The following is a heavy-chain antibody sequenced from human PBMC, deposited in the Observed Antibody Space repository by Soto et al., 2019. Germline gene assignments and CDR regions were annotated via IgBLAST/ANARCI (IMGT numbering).Heavy chain of an antibody. J-gene: IGHJ5*02. CDR3: TRDASRGSSALDWSDP. D-gene: IGHD6-13*01. CDR2: ISSNSAYI. V-gene: IGHV3-21*01. Sequence: PGGSLRLSCAASGFTFRSSTMNRVRQAPGKGLEWVSTISSNSAYIYYTDALRGRFTISRDNAKNSLHLHVNSLRAEDTAVYYCTRDASRGSSALDWSDPWGPGALVTVSS. CDR1: GFTFRSST.